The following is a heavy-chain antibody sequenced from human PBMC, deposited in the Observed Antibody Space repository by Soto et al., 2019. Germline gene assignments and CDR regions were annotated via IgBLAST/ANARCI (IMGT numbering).Heavy chain of an antibody. CDR3: ARGYSGYDSGWFDS. CDR2: INAGNGNT. Sequence: ASVKVSCKASGYTFTSYAMHWVRQAPGQRLEWMGWINAGNGNTKYSQKFQGRVTITRDTSASTAYMELSSLRSEDTAVYYCARGYSGYDSGWFDSWGQGTLVTVSS. D-gene: IGHD5-12*01. V-gene: IGHV1-3*01. J-gene: IGHJ5*01. CDR1: GYTFTSYA.